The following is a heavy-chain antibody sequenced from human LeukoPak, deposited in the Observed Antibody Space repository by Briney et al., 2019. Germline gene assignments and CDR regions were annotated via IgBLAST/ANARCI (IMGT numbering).Heavy chain of an antibody. D-gene: IGHD3-3*01. J-gene: IGHJ3*02. Sequence: GRSLRLSCAASGFTFDDHAMHWVRQAPGKGLEWVSSISWNSGRIGYADSVKGRFTISRDTAKNSLYLQMNSLRPEDTAFYYCAKDVWRGPFDAFDIWGQGTMVTVSS. CDR1: GFTFDDHA. V-gene: IGHV3-9*01. CDR2: ISWNSGRI. CDR3: AKDVWRGPFDAFDI.